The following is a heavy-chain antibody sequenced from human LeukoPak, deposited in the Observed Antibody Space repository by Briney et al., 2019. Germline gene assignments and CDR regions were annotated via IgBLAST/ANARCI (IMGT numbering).Heavy chain of an antibody. CDR1: GYSFTSYW. CDR2: IYPGDSDT. J-gene: IGHJ4*02. D-gene: IGHD3-3*01. CDR3: ARSSTIFGVVITHFDY. Sequence: GESLKISCKGSGYSFTSYWIGWVRQMPGKGLEWRGIIYPGDSDTRYSPSFQGQVTISADKSISTAYLQWSSLKASDTAMYYCARSSTIFGVVITHFDYWGQGTLVTVSS. V-gene: IGHV5-51*01.